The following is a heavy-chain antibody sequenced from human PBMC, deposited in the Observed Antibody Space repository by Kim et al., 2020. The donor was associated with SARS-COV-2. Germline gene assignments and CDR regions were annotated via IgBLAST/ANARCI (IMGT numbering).Heavy chain of an antibody. V-gene: IGHV1-2*02. CDR1: GYTFTGYY. J-gene: IGHJ6*02. CDR3: ARGDCSGGSCYLYDGAFYYYYGMDV. CDR2: INPNSGGT. D-gene: IGHD2-15*01. Sequence: ASVKVSCKASGYTFTGYYMHWVRQAPGQGLEWMGWINPNSGGTNYAQKFQGRVTMTRDTSISTAYMELSRLRSDDTAVYYCARGDCSGGSCYLYDGAFYYYYGMDVWGQGTTVTVSS.